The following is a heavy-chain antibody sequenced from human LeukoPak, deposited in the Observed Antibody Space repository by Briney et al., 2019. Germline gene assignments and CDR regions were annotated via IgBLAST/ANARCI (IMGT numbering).Heavy chain of an antibody. CDR2: ISAGSST. CDR3: AKGGSTSPNGINDY. V-gene: IGHV3-23*01. J-gene: IGHJ4*02. Sequence: GGSLRLSCAASGFTFSSYAMSWVRQAPGKGLQWVSAISAGSSTYDADSVKGRFTISRDNSKNTLYLQMNSLRAEDTAVYYCAKGGSTSPNGINDYWGQGTLVTVSS. CDR1: GFTFSSYA. D-gene: IGHD2-2*01.